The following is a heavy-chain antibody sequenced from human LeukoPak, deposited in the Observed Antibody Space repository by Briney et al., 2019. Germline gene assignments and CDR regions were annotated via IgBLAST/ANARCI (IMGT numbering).Heavy chain of an antibody. Sequence: GGSLRLSCAASGFTFSSYAMSWVRQAPGKGLEWVSAISGSGGSTYYTDSVKGRFTISRDNSKNTLYLQMNGLRAEDTAVYYCAKVDFYDTSGYYGPTFLDYWGQGTLVTVSS. J-gene: IGHJ4*02. D-gene: IGHD3-22*01. CDR2: ISGSGGST. CDR3: AKVDFYDTSGYYGPTFLDY. CDR1: GFTFSSYA. V-gene: IGHV3-23*01.